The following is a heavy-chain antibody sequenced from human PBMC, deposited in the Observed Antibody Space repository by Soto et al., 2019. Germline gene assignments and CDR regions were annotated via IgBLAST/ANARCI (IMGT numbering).Heavy chain of an antibody. V-gene: IGHV1-69*13. CDR3: AEENIVANYYYGMDV. J-gene: IGHJ6*02. CDR2: IIPIFGTA. CDR1: GGTFSIYA. D-gene: IGHD5-12*01. Sequence: GASVKVSCKASGGTFSIYAISWVRQAPGQGLEWMGGIIPIFGTANYAQKFQGRVTITADESTSTAYMELSSLRSEDTAVYYCAEENIVANYYYGMDVWGQGTTVTVSS.